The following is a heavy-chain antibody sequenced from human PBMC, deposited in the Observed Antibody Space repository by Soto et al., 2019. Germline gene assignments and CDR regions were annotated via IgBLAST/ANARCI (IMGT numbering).Heavy chain of an antibody. CDR1: GGSISSGSYY. V-gene: IGHV4-31*03. CDR3: ATRTDYYYGSGSLGGMDV. J-gene: IGHJ6*02. CDR2: IYYSGST. D-gene: IGHD3-10*01. Sequence: QVQLQESGPGLVKPSQTLSLTCTVSGGSISSGSYYWSWIRQLPGKGLEWIGYIYYSGSTYYNPSLKSRVTIAVDTSKNKFCVKLNSGTAADTAVDYCATRTDYYYGSGSLGGMDVWGQGTTVTVSS.